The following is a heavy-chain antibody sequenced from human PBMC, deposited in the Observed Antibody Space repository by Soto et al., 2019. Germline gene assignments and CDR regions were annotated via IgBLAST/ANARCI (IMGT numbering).Heavy chain of an antibody. CDR2: IVVGSGNT. D-gene: IGHD1-1*01. CDR3: AADASNDYYYYYMDV. CDR1: GFTFTSSA. V-gene: IGHV1-58*01. J-gene: IGHJ6*03. Sequence: ASVKVSCKASGFTFTSSAVQWVRQARGQRLEWIGWIVVGSGNTNYAQKFQERVTITRDMSTSTAYMELSSLRSEDTAVYYCAADASNDYYYYYMDVWGKGTTVTVSS.